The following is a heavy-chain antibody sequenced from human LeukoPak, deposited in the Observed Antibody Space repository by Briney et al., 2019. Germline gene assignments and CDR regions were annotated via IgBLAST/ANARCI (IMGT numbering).Heavy chain of an antibody. CDR1: GYSFTNYW. Sequence: GESLKISCKGSGYSFTNYWIGWVRQMPGKGLEWMGVIYPGDSDTRYSPSFQGQVTISADKSITTAYLQWSSLKASDTAMYYCARLLNYDDLDYWGQGTLVTVSS. V-gene: IGHV5-51*01. CDR3: ARLLNYDDLDY. D-gene: IGHD3-22*01. J-gene: IGHJ4*02. CDR2: IYPGDSDT.